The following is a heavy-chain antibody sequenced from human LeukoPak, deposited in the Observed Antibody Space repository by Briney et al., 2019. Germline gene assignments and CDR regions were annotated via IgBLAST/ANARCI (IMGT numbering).Heavy chain of an antibody. V-gene: IGHV4-59*01. J-gene: IGHJ4*02. Sequence: PSGTLSLTCTVSGGSISSYYWSWIRQPPGKGLGWIGYIYYSGSTNYNPSLKSRVTISVDTSKNQFSLKLSSVTAADTAVYYCASYSYYYDSSGYFDYWGQGTLVTVSS. CDR1: GGSISSYY. CDR2: IYYSGST. CDR3: ASYSYYYDSSGYFDY. D-gene: IGHD3-22*01.